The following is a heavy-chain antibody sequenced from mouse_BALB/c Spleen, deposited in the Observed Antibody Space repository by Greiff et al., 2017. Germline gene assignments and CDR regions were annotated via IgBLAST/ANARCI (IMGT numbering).Heavy chain of an antibody. V-gene: IGHV1S56*01. D-gene: IGHD4-1*01. CDR1: GYTFTSYY. CDR3: ARSPNWDGAMDY. CDR2: IYPGDGST. Sequence: VQRVESGPELVKPGASVKMSCKASGYTFTSYYIHWVKQRPGQGLEWIGWIYPGDGSTKYNEKFKGKTTLTADKSSSTAYMLLSSLTSEDSAIYFCARSPNWDGAMDYWGQGTSVTVSS. J-gene: IGHJ4*01.